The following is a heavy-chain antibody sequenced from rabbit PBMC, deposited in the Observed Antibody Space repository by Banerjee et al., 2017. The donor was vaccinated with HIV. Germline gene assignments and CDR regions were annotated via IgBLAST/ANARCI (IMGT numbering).Heavy chain of an antibody. CDR2: IYTSSGST. CDR1: GFTFSSGW. CDR3: ARDGAGSTDYTYFDL. D-gene: IGHD8-1*01. J-gene: IGHJ4*01. V-gene: IGHV1S40*01. Sequence: QSLEESGGDLVKPGASLTLTCTASGFTFSSGWMSWVRQAPGKGLEWIARIYTSSGSTYYASWAKGRFTISKTSSTAVTLQMTSLTAADTATYFCARDGAGSTDYTYFDLWGQGTLVTVS.